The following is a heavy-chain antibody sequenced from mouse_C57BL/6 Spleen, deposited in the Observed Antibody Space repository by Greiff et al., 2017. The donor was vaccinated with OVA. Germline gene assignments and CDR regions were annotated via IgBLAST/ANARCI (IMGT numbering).Heavy chain of an antibody. D-gene: IGHD1-1*01. Sequence: EVQLQQSGGGLVQPKGSLKLSCAASGFSFNTYAMNWVRQAPGKGLEWVARIRSKSNNYATYYADSVKDRFTISRDDSESMLYLQMNNLKTEDTAMYYCVRRGDYYGSSYDAMDYWGQGTSVTVSS. CDR2: IRSKSNNYAT. V-gene: IGHV10-1*01. CDR3: VRRGDYYGSSYDAMDY. CDR1: GFSFNTYA. J-gene: IGHJ4*01.